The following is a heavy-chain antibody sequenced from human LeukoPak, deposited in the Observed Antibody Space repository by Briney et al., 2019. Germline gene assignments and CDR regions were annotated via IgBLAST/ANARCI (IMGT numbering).Heavy chain of an antibody. Sequence: ASVKVSCKASGGTFSSYAISWVRQAPGQGLEWMGGIIPIFGTANYAQKFQGRVTITADESTSTAYMELSSLRSEDTAVYYCARRFTMVRGVTTDNWFDPWGQGTLVTVSS. CDR1: GGTFSSYA. D-gene: IGHD3-10*01. J-gene: IGHJ5*02. CDR2: IIPIFGTA. V-gene: IGHV1-69*01. CDR3: ARRFTMVRGVTTDNWFDP.